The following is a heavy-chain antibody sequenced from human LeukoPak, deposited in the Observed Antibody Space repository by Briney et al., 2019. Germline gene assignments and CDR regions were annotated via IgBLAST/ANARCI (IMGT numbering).Heavy chain of an antibody. J-gene: IGHJ4*02. CDR1: GGSISSYY. V-gene: IGHV4-59*08. Sequence: SETLSLTCTVSGGSISSYYWSWIRQSPGKGLEWIGYIYYSGSTDYNPSLKSRVTISVDTSKNQFSLRLTSVTAADTAVYFCARGYFDTRHSSNPFDYWGQGALVTVSS. D-gene: IGHD3-22*01. CDR2: IYYSGST. CDR3: ARGYFDTRHSSNPFDY.